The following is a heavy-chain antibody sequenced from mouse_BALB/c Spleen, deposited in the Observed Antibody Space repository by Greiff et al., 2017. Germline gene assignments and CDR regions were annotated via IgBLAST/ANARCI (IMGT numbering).Heavy chain of an antibody. J-gene: IGHJ1*01. CDR3: ARGPLTTATLHWYFDV. CDR2: IDPANGNT. Sequence: EVKLQESGAELVKPGASVKLSCTASGFNIKDTYMHWVKQRPEQGLEWIGRIDPANGNTKYDPKFQGKATITADTSSNTAYLQLSSLTSEDTAVYYCARGPLTTATLHWYFDVWGAGTTVTVSS. D-gene: IGHD1-2*01. V-gene: IGHV14-3*02. CDR1: GFNIKDTY.